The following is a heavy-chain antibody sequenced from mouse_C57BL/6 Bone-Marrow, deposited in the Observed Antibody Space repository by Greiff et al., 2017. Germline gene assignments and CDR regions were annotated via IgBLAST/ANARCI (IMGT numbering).Heavy chain of an antibody. CDR2: IYPRGGNT. Sequence: QVQLQQSGAELARPGASVKLSCKASGYTFTSYGISWVKQRTGQGLEWIGEIYPRGGNTYYTEKFKGKDTLTADKSSSTAYMELRSLTSEDSAVYFGERRFLICYYGRSYGNWYFDVWGTGTTVTVSS. CDR1: GYTFTSYG. CDR3: ERRFLICYYGRSYGNWYFDV. J-gene: IGHJ1*03. D-gene: IGHD1-1*01. V-gene: IGHV1-81*01.